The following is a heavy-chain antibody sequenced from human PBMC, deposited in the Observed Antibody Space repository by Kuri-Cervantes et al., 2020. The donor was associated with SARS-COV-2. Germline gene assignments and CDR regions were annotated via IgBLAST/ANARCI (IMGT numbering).Heavy chain of an antibody. Sequence: SETLSLTCAVYGGSFSGYYWSWIRQPPGKGLEWIGEINHSGSTNYNPSLKSRVTISVDTSKTQFSLKLSSVTAADTAVYYCARDRGRGSPRKYFDYGGPGPLVTVSS. CDR2: INHSGST. D-gene: IGHD1-14*01. V-gene: IGHV4-34*01. CDR1: GGSFSGYY. CDR3: ARDRGRGSPRKYFDY. J-gene: IGHJ4*02.